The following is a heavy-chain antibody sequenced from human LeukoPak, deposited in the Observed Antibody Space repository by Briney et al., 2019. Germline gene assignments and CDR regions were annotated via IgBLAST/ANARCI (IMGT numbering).Heavy chain of an antibody. V-gene: IGHV4-34*01. J-gene: IGHJ6*02. CDR2: INHSGST. CDR3: ARGFRSGSYSYYYYYGMDV. CDR1: GGSFSGYY. Sequence: SETLSLTCAVYGGSFSGYYWSWIRQPPGKGLEWIGEINHSGSTNYNPSLKSQVTISVDTSKNQFSLKLSSVTAADTAVYYCARGFRSGSYSYYYYYGMDVWGQGTTVTVSS. D-gene: IGHD1-26*01.